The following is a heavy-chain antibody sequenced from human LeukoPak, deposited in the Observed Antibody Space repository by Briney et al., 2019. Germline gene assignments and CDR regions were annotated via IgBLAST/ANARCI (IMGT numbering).Heavy chain of an antibody. CDR2: IYYSGST. V-gene: IGHV4-59*01. Sequence: SETLSLTCTVSGGSISSYYWSWIRQPPGKGLEWIGYIYYSGSTNYNPSLKSRVTISVDTSKNQFSLKLSSVTAADTAVYYCAREAYYGSGAAKWFDPWGQGTLVTVSS. J-gene: IGHJ5*02. CDR1: GGSISSYY. CDR3: AREAYYGSGAAKWFDP. D-gene: IGHD3-10*01.